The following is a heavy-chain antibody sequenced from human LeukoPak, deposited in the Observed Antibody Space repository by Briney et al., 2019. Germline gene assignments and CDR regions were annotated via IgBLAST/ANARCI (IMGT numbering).Heavy chain of an antibody. CDR3: ARGGKYYDILTGYYYYYGMDV. D-gene: IGHD3-9*01. V-gene: IGHV4-34*01. Sequence: SETLSLTCAVYGGSFSGYYWSWLRQPPGKGLEWVGEINHSGSTNYNPSLKSRVTISVDTSKNQFSLKLSSVTAADTAVYYCARGGKYYDILTGYYYYYGMDVWGKGTTVTVSS. CDR2: INHSGST. J-gene: IGHJ6*04. CDR1: GGSFSGYY.